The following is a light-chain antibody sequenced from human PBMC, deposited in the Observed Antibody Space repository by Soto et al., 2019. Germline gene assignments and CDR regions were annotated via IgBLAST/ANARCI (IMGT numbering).Light chain of an antibody. J-gene: IGLJ2*01. V-gene: IGLV2-14*01. CDR2: DVS. CDR1: NSDVGAYNY. CDR3: SSYTSSSTVV. Sequence: QSALTQPASVSESPGQSITISCTGTNSDVGAYNYVSWYQQHPGKAPKLMIYDVSNRPSGVSNRFSGSKSGNTASLTISGLQAEDEDHYYCSSYTSSSTVVFGGGTKLTVL.